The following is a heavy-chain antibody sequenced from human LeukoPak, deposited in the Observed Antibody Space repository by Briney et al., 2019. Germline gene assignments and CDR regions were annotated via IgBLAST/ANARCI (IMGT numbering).Heavy chain of an antibody. J-gene: IGHJ3*02. D-gene: IGHD3-22*01. V-gene: IGHV1-3*01. Sequence: ASVKVSCKASGYTFTSYAMHWVRQAPGQRLEWMGWINAGNGNTKYSQKFQGRVTITRDTSANTAYMELSSLRSENTAVYYCAITLWLDAFDIWGQGTMVTVSS. CDR2: INAGNGNT. CDR3: AITLWLDAFDI. CDR1: GYTFTSYA.